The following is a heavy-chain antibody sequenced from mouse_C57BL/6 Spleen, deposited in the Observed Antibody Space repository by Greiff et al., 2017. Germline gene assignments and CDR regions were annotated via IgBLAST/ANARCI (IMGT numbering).Heavy chain of an antibody. D-gene: IGHD6-1*01. CDR2: IDPEDGDT. Sequence: EVQLQQSGAELVRPGASVKLSCTASGFNIKDYYMHWVKQRPEQGLEWIGRIDPEDGDTEYAPKFQGKATMTADTSSNTAYLQLSRLTSEDTAVYYCATRPLYLDFDYWGQGTTLTVSS. V-gene: IGHV14-1*01. CDR3: ATRPLYLDFDY. J-gene: IGHJ2*01. CDR1: GFNIKDYY.